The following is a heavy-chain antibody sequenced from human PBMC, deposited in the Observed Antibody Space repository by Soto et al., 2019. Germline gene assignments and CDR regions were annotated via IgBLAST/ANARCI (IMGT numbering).Heavy chain of an antibody. D-gene: IGHD3-22*01. CDR2: IKSNTDGGTT. J-gene: IGHJ4*02. CDR3: TTLWYYYDSSDY. Sequence: EVQLVESGGGLVKPGGSLRLSCAASGFTFTNAWMNWVRQAPGKGLVWVGRIKSNTDGGTTDYAAPVKGRFTISRDDSKNTLYLQMNSLKTEDTAVYYCTTLWYYYDSSDYWGRGTLVTVSS. V-gene: IGHV3-15*07. CDR1: GFTFTNAW.